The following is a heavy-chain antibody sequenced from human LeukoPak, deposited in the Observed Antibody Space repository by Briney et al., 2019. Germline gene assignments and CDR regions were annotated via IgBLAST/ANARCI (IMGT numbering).Heavy chain of an antibody. CDR2: IIPFFGTA. CDR1: GGTFSSYA. CDR3: ARGRPPQGAFDI. V-gene: IGHV1-69*13. Sequence: SVKVSCKASGGTFSSYAISWVRQAPGQGLEWMGGIIPFFGTANYAQKFQGRVTITADESTSTAYMELSSLRSEDTAVYYCARGRPPQGAFDIWGQGTMVTVSS. J-gene: IGHJ3*02.